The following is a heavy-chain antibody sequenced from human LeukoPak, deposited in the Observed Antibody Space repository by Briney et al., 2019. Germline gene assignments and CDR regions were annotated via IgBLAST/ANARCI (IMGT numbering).Heavy chain of an antibody. Sequence: PQTLSLTCILSAGSISRSSYSWGWLRDPPGKGLEWIGSIYYSESTHYNPSPKCRVTITVDTSKNQFSLKLSSVTAADTALYYCSSTKRGAYGVGDYWSQGARVTVSS. V-gene: IGHV4-39*01. CDR1: AGSISRSSYS. D-gene: IGHD3-16*01. CDR2: IYYSEST. J-gene: IGHJ4*02. CDR3: SSTKRGAYGVGDY.